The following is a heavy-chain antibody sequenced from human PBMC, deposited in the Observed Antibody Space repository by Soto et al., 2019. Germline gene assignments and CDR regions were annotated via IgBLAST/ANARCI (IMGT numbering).Heavy chain of an antibody. Sequence: DVQLVESGGGLVEPGGSRRLSCAASGLTFGSAWMSWVRQAPGKGLEWVGRIRSKIDGGTADYAAPVKGRFTISRDDSKSTLYLQMNSLKIEDTGIYYCSSHVVFASGTHYETLTWGQGTLVTVSA. CDR3: SSHVVFASGTHYETLT. V-gene: IGHV3-15*07. CDR2: IRSKIDGGTA. CDR1: GLTFGSAW. J-gene: IGHJ5*02. D-gene: IGHD1-26*01.